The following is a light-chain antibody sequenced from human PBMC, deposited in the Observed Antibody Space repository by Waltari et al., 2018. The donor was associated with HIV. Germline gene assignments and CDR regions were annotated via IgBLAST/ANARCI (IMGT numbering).Light chain of an antibody. CDR2: DVS. CDR1: QSVSSY. V-gene: IGKV3-11*01. J-gene: IGKJ3*01. Sequence: EIVLTQSPATLSLSPGERATLSCRASQSVSSYLAWYQQKPGQAPRLHIYDVSNRATGIPARFSGSGSGTDFTLTISSLDPEDFAVYYCQQRSTWPRTFGPGTKVDIK. CDR3: QQRSTWPRT.